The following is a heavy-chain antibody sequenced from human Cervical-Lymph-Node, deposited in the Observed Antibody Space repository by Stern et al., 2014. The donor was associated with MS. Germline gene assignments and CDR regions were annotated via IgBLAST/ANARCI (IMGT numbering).Heavy chain of an antibody. Sequence: QVQLVQSGSELKKPGASVKVSCKTSGYTFTSYAMNWVRQAPGQGLEWMGWISTTTGNPTYAQGFTGRFVFSLDTSVSTAYLQITSLEAEDTGVYYCAREGASIADGLDYWGQGTLVTVSS. V-gene: IGHV7-4-1*02. CDR1: GYTFTSYA. CDR3: AREGASIADGLDY. CDR2: ISTTTGNP. D-gene: IGHD6-6*01. J-gene: IGHJ4*02.